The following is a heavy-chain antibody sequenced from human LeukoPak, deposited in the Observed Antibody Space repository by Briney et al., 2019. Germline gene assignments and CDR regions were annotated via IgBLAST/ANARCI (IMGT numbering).Heavy chain of an antibody. CDR1: GFTFSSYA. J-gene: IGHJ4*02. Sequence: GGSLRLSCAASGFTFSSYAMSWVRQAPGKGLEWVSAINGGGGSTYYEASVKGRFTISRDNSKNTLYLQMNSLRADDTAVYYGAKPVAVAGTSEDYWGQGTLVTVSS. CDR2: INGGGGST. CDR3: AKPVAVAGTSEDY. V-gene: IGHV3-23*01. D-gene: IGHD6-19*01.